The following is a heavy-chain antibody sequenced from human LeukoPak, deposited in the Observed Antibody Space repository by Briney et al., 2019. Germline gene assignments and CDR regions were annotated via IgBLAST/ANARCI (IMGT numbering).Heavy chain of an antibody. J-gene: IGHJ4*02. Sequence: PSGTLSLTCGVSGGSISSSNWWSWVRQPSGKGLEWIGEIYHSGSTNYSPSLKSRLSISVDKSKNQFSLKLSSVTAADTAVYYCARAYSGYDLGFDYWGQGTLVTVSS. CDR3: ARAYSGYDLGFDY. D-gene: IGHD5-12*01. CDR1: GGSISSSNW. V-gene: IGHV4-4*02. CDR2: IYHSGST.